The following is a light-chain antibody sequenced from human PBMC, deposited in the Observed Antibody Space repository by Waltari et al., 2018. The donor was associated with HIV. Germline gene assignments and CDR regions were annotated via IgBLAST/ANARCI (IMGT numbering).Light chain of an antibody. CDR2: RDK. J-gene: IGLJ2*01. V-gene: IGLV3-25*03. CDR1: TLSKEY. Sequence: SYGLTQPPSVSVSPGQTARITCSGDTLSKEYGYWYQQKPGQAPVLLIYRDKGRSAGIRKRCSGSSSGTTVTLAISGVQAEDEADYYCLSSDSRGVHKFFGGGTKLTVL. CDR3: LSSDSRGVHKF.